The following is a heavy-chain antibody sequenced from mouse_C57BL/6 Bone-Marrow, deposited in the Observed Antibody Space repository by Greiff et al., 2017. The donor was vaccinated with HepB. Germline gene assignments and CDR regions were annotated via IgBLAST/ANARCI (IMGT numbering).Heavy chain of an antibody. Sequence: QVQLQQPGAELVKPGASVKMSCKASGYTFTSYWLTWVKQRPGQGLEWIGMIHPNSGSTNYNEKFKSKATLTVDKSSSTAYMQLSSLTSEDSAVYYCARYDYDRFAYWGQGTLVTVSA. D-gene: IGHD2-4*01. CDR2: IHPNSGST. CDR3: ARYDYDRFAY. V-gene: IGHV1-64*01. CDR1: GYTFTSYW. J-gene: IGHJ3*01.